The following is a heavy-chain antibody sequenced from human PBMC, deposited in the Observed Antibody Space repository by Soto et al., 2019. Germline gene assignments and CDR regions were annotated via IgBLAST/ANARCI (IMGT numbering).Heavy chain of an antibody. CDR1: GGTFTSHA. Sequence: QVQLVQSGAEVKRPGSSVKVSCKASGGTFTSHALSWVRQAPGQGLEWMGGIIPLFGKANYAQRFQGRVAIAADASTSPAYLEVRSLRSEDTAVYYCARIRGVGGRCFDAWGQGTLVTVSS. V-gene: IGHV1-69*12. CDR3: ARIRGVGGRCFDA. D-gene: IGHD3-16*01. J-gene: IGHJ5*01. CDR2: IIPLFGKA.